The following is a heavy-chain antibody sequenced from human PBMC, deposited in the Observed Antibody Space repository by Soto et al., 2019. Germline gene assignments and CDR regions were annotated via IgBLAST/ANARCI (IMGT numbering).Heavy chain of an antibody. CDR3: ARPKRSGSNTGDSYYQTMHV. CDR1: GGTSSNFV. J-gene: IGHJ6*04. D-gene: IGHD2-21*02. Sequence: QMQLVQSGAEVKKSGSSVKVSCKASGGTSSNFVITWVRQVPGQGLEWLGGILPRFGAVKYAQKFPDRLKIIADRATNTAAIALGSLSPDETAVYYDARPKRSGSNTGDSYYQTMHVWGDGTTGTVSP. V-gene: IGHV1-69*06. CDR2: ILPRFGAV.